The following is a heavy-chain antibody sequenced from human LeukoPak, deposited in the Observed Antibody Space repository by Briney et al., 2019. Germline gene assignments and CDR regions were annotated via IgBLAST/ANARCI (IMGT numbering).Heavy chain of an antibody. V-gene: IGHV4-39*01. J-gene: IGHJ4*02. CDR1: GGSISSSSYY. CDR3: ASLRSTEFDY. Sequence: SETLSLTCTVSGGSISSSSYYWGWIRQPPGKGLEWIGSIFYSGSTYYNSSLKSRVTISVDTSKNQFSLKLSSVTAADTALYYCASLRSTEFDYWDQGTLVTVSS. D-gene: IGHD1-14*01. CDR2: IFYSGST.